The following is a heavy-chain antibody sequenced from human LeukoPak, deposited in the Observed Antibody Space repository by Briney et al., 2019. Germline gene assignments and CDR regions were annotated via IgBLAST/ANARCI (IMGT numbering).Heavy chain of an antibody. CDR2: ISYDGSYK. Sequence: PGRSLRLSCAASGFTFSDYAMDWVRQAPGKGLEWVAVISYDGSYKFYADSVKGRFTISRDNSKNTLDLQMNSPRAEDSAFYYCARGVGLRYNWFDPWGQGTLVTVSS. D-gene: IGHD1-26*01. J-gene: IGHJ5*02. CDR3: ARGVGLRYNWFDP. V-gene: IGHV3-30*01. CDR1: GFTFSDYA.